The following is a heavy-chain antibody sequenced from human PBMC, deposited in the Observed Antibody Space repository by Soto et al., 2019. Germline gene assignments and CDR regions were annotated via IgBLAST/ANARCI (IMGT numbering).Heavy chain of an antibody. CDR2: ISGYNGKT. Sequence: VKVDSKTVGYGKSIYVGGCRIQETTQGLEWMGWISGYNGKTNYAQKVQDRVTMTTDTSTSTVYMELRSLRSDDTAVYYFSREGDVPYYYSGMDVWGQGTSVTVSS. D-gene: IGHD2-21*02. V-gene: IGHV1-18*01. CDR1: GYGKSIYV. CDR3: SREGDVPYYYSGMDV. J-gene: IGHJ6*02.